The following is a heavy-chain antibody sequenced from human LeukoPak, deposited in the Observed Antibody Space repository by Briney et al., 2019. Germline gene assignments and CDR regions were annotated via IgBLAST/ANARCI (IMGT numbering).Heavy chain of an antibody. D-gene: IGHD2-2*02. V-gene: IGHV3-11*01. CDR2: ISSSGSTI. Sequence: PGGSLRLSCAASGFTFSDYYMSWIRQAPGKGLEWVSYISSSGSTIYYADSVKGRFTISRDNAKNSLYLQMNSLRAEDTAVYYCARDYCSSTSCYRDKHGGWFDPWGQGTLVTVSS. CDR1: GFTFSDYY. CDR3: ARDYCSSTSCYRDKHGGWFDP. J-gene: IGHJ5*02.